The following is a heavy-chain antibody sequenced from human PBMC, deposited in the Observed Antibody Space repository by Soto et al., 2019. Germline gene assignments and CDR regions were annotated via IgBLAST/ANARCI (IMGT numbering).Heavy chain of an antibody. J-gene: IGHJ3*02. D-gene: IGHD4-17*01. Sequence: QVQLQQWGAGLLKPSETLSLTCAVYGGSFSGYYWSWIRQPPGKGLEWIGEINHSGSTNYNPSLKSRVTISDDTSKNQFSLKLCSLPAADTAEYYCARGQCGYGGNSRSPTSGRAFDIWGQGTMVTVSS. CDR1: GGSFSGYY. V-gene: IGHV4-34*01. CDR3: ARGQCGYGGNSRSPTSGRAFDI. CDR2: INHSGST.